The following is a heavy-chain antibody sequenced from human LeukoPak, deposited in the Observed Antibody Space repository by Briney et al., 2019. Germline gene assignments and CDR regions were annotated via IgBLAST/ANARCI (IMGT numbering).Heavy chain of an antibody. V-gene: IGHV3-23*01. CDR2: VSKSGSTT. D-gene: IGHD1-26*01. CDR3: ARDHGRIVGAARVFDY. J-gene: IGHJ4*02. CDR1: GFPLSSYD. Sequence: GGSLRLSCAVSGFPLSSYDMSWVRQAPGKGLEWVSVVSKSGSTTHYADSVRGRFTISRDNSKNTLYLQMNSLRAEDTAVYYCARDHGRIVGAARVFDYWGQGTLVTVSS.